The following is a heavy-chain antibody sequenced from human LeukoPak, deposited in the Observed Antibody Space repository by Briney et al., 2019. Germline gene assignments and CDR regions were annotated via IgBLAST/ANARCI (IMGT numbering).Heavy chain of an antibody. CDR3: ARVGNSGDAVIIPAAMGFDN. CDR2: INWNGGST. CDR1: GFTFDDYG. V-gene: IGHV3-20*04. J-gene: IGHJ4*02. D-gene: IGHD2-2*01. Sequence: GGSLRLSCAASGFTFDDYGMSWVRQAPGKGLEWVSGINWNGGSTGYADSVKGRFTISRDNAKNSLYLQMNSLRAEDTAVYFCARVGNSGDAVIIPAAMGFDNWGQGTVVTVSS.